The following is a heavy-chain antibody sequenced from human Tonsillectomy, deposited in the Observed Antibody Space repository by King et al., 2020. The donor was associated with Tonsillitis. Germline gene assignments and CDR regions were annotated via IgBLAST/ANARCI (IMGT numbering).Heavy chain of an antibody. D-gene: IGHD7-27*01. J-gene: IGHJ3*01. CDR3: ARLTASQAFDV. Sequence: FQLVQSGAEVKKSGASVKVSCKASGYTFTSYVMHWVRQAPGQRLEWMGWINTGNGNTRYSQKFQGRVTITRDTSASTAYLELSSLRSDDTAVYYCARLTASQAFDVWGQGTKVTVSS. V-gene: IGHV1-3*04. CDR1: GYTFTSYV. CDR2: INTGNGNT.